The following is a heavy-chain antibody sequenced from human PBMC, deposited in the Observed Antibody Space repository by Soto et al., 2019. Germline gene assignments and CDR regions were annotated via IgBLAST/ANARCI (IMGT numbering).Heavy chain of an antibody. V-gene: IGHV1-69*13. J-gene: IGHJ3*02. CDR1: GGTFSSYA. CDR3: ARSKCTNGVCYDAFDI. Sequence: ASVKVSCKASGGTFSSYAISWVRQAPGQGLEWMGGIIPIFGTANYAQKFQGRVTITADESTSTAYMELSSRRSEDTAVYYCARSKCTNGVCYDAFDIWGQGTMVTVSS. D-gene: IGHD2-8*01. CDR2: IIPIFGTA.